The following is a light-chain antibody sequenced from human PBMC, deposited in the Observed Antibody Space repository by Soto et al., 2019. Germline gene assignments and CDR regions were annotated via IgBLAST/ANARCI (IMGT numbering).Light chain of an antibody. J-gene: IGLJ1*01. Sequence: QSVLTQPPSASGSPGQSVTISCTGTSSDVGAYIFVSWYQQHPGKAPKLMVYDVNRRPPGVPDRFFGSKSGNTASLTVSGLQAEDEADYYCCSYAGSSTPHYVFGTGTKLTVL. V-gene: IGLV2-8*01. CDR1: SSDVGAYIF. CDR3: CSYAGSSTPHYV. CDR2: DVN.